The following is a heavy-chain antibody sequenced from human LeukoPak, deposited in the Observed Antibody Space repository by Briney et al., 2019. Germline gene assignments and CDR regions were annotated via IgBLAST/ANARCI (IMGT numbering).Heavy chain of an antibody. CDR1: EFTFSSYT. CDR2: IIGSGGAT. D-gene: IGHD3-10*01. J-gene: IGHJ4*02. CDR3: AKDRRYFGSGLDS. Sequence: GGSLRLSCAASEFTFSSYTMNWVRQAPGKGLEWVSVIIGSGGATYYADSVKGRFTISRDNSKNTLYLQMNSQRAEDTAVYYCAKDRRYFGSGLDSWGQGTLVTVSS. V-gene: IGHV3-23*01.